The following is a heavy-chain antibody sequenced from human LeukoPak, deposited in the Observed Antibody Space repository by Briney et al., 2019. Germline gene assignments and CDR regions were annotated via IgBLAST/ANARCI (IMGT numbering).Heavy chain of an antibody. D-gene: IGHD5-12*01. Sequence: PGGSLRLSCAASGFTFSSYAMSWVRQTPGTGLNWVSTVSGNGGSTHYADSVKGRFTISRDNSKNTLYLQMNSLRAEDTAVYYCAKDRSGYSGYDSFDYWGQGTLVTVSS. CDR1: GFTFSSYA. V-gene: IGHV3-23*01. CDR3: AKDRSGYSGYDSFDY. J-gene: IGHJ4*02. CDR2: VSGNGGST.